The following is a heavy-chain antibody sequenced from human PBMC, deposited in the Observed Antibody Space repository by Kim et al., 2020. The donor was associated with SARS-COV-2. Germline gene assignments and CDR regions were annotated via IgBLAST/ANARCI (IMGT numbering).Heavy chain of an antibody. Sequence: ASVKVSCKASGYTFSTYAMNWVRQAPGQGPERMGWISTATGTATYALGFTGRFVFSLDTSVSTAYLQISRLKTEDTALYYCATELGIEVVGTRGWPDWGQ. J-gene: IGHJ1*01. CDR1: GYTFSTYA. V-gene: IGHV7-4-1*02. D-gene: IGHD6-19*01. CDR2: ISTATGTA. CDR3: ATELGIEVVGTRGWPD.